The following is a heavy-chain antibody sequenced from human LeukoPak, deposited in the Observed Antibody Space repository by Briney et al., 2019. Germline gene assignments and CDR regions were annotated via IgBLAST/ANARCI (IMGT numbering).Heavy chain of an antibody. CDR3: ARLGAGPTYYDFWSGYSSFYFDY. CDR2: IHYSGNT. Sequence: PSETLSLTCTVSGGSTSSSNYYWGWVRQPPGKGLEWIGGIHYSGNTYYNPSLKSRVTISVDTSKNQFSLKLSSVTAADTAVYYCARLGAGPTYYDFWSGYSSFYFDYWGQGTLVTVSS. CDR1: GGSTSSSNYY. V-gene: IGHV4-39*01. D-gene: IGHD3-3*01. J-gene: IGHJ4*02.